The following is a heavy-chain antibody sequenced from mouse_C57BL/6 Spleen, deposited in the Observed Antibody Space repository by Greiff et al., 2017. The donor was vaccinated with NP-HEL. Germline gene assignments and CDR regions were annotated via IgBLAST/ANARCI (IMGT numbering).Heavy chain of an antibody. CDR2: IYPSDSQT. D-gene: IGHD5-1*01. CDR3: ERRVRVFDY. CDR1: GYTFTSYW. V-gene: IGHV1-61*01. Sequence: QVQLQQPGAELVRPGSSVKLSCKASGYTFTSYWMDWVKQRPGQGLEWIGNIYPSDSQTHYNQKFKDKATLTVDKSSSTAYLQLSSLTSEDSAVYVGERRVRVFDYWGQGTLVTVSA. J-gene: IGHJ3*01.